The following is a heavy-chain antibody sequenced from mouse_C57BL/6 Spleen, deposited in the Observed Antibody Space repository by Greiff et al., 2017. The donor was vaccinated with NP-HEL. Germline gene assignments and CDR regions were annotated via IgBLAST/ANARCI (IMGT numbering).Heavy chain of an antibody. CDR1: GYTFTSYW. V-gene: IGHV1-64*01. Sequence: QVQLQQPGAELVKPGASVKLSCKASGYTFTSYWMHWVKQRPGQGLEWIGMIHPNSGSTNYNEKFKSKATLTVDNSSSTAYMQLSSLTSEDSAVYYCARGGYSNYDLDYWGQGTTLTVSS. CDR2: IHPNSGST. D-gene: IGHD2-5*01. J-gene: IGHJ2*01. CDR3: ARGGYSNYDLDY.